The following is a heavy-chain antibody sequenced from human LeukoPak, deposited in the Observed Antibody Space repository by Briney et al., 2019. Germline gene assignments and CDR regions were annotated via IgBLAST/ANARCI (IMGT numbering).Heavy chain of an antibody. J-gene: IGHJ5*02. D-gene: IGHD3-10*01. V-gene: IGHV3-66*01. CDR3: ARDHYGLTSYPNP. Sequence: GGSLRLSCAASGFSFSNYWMSWVRQAPGKGLEWVSVIYTDGNTYYADSVKGRFIISRDNSKNTLYLQMNSLRAEDTAVYYCARDHYGLTSYPNPWGQGTLVTVSS. CDR2: IYTDGNT. CDR1: GFSFSNYW.